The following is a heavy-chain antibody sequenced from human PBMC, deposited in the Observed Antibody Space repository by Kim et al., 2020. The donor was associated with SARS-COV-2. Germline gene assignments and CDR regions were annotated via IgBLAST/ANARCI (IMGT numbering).Heavy chain of an antibody. CDR3: AKGVVAADLDY. D-gene: IGHD2-15*01. CDR1: GFTFSDYY. Sequence: GGSLILSCAASGFTFSDYYMSWIRQAPGKGLEWVSYISSSSSYTNYADSVKGRFTISRDNAKNSLYLQMNSLRAEDTAVYYCAKGVVAADLDYWGQGTLVTVSS. CDR2: ISSSSSYT. J-gene: IGHJ4*02. V-gene: IGHV3-11*06.